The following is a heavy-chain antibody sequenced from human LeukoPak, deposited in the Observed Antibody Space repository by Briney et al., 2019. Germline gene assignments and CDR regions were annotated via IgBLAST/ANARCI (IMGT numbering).Heavy chain of an antibody. CDR3: ARDWILGCGGDCYNWFDP. D-gene: IGHD2-21*02. J-gene: IGHJ5*02. Sequence: ASVKVSCKASGYTFNRYGIGWVRQAPGQGLEWMGWISAYNGNTNYAQKLQGRVTMTTDTSTSTAYMELSSLRSEDTAVYYCARDWILGCGGDCYNWFDPWGQGTLVTVSS. V-gene: IGHV1-18*01. CDR1: GYTFNRYG. CDR2: ISAYNGNT.